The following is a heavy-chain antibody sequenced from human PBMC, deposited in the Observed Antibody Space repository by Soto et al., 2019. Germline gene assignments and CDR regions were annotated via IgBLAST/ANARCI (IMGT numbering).Heavy chain of an antibody. J-gene: IGHJ2*01. CDR2: IIPIFGTA. CDR1: GGTFSSYA. Sequence: QVQLVQSGAEVKKPGSSVKVSCKASGGTFSSYAISWVRQAPGQGLEWMGGIIPIFGTANYAQKFQGRVTMTADESTSTAYMELSSLRPEDTAVSYCAIPPRICSGGSCYATYWYFDLWGRGTLVTVSS. D-gene: IGHD2-15*01. V-gene: IGHV1-69*12. CDR3: AIPPRICSGGSCYATYWYFDL.